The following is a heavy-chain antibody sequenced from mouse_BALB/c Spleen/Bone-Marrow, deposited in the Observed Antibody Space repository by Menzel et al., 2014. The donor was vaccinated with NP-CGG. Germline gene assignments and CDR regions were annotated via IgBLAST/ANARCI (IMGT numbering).Heavy chain of an antibody. CDR1: GFTFSNYG. D-gene: IGHD2-4*01. CDR2: INVNGDTT. J-gene: IGHJ3*01. CDR3: ARGYDYSPWFAY. Sequence: DVHLVESGGGLVQPGGSLKLSCAASGFTFSNYGMSWVRQTPDKRLEMIATINVNGDTTYHPDSVKGRFTISRDNVKNTLYLQMSSLKSEDTAMYYCARGYDYSPWFAYWGQGTLVTVSA. V-gene: IGHV5-6-3*01.